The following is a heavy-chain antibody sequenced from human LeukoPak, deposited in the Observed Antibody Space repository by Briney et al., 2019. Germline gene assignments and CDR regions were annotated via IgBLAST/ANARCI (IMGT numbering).Heavy chain of an antibody. CDR3: AALYYGFSF. CDR1: GGSFSGYY. D-gene: IGHD3-3*01. V-gene: IGHV4-34*01. CDR2: INHSGST. Sequence: PSETLSLTCAVCGGSFSGYYWSWIRQPPGKGLEWIGEINHSGSTNYNPSLKSRVTISVDTSKNQFSLKLSSVTAADTAVYYCAALYYGFSFWGQGTLVTVSS. J-gene: IGHJ4*02.